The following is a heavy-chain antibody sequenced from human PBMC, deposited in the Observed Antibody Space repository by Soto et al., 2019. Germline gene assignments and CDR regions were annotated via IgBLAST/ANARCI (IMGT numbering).Heavy chain of an antibody. CDR2: ISYDGSNK. Sequence: QVQLVESGGGVVQPGRSLRLSCAASGFTFRSHPMQWVRQAPGKGLEWVAVISYDGSNKYYADSVKGRFTISRDNSKNTLYLQMNSLRTEDTAVYYCAREEVGSRYWGQGTLVTVSS. J-gene: IGHJ4*02. D-gene: IGHD3-10*01. CDR1: GFTFRSHP. V-gene: IGHV3-30-3*01. CDR3: AREEVGSRY.